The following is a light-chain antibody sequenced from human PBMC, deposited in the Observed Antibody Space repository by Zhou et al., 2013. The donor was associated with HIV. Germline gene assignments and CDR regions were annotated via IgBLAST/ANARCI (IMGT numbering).Light chain of an antibody. J-gene: IGLJ1*01. Sequence: QSALTQPASVSGSPGQSIAISCSGTSTDISPSNYVSWYQQHPGKAPKLLIYDVNKRPSGISDRFSGSKSGNTASLTISGLQPEDEADYYCLNVFAFGTGTKVTAL. CDR1: STDISPSNY. CDR3: LNVFA. CDR2: DVN. V-gene: IGLV2-14*03.